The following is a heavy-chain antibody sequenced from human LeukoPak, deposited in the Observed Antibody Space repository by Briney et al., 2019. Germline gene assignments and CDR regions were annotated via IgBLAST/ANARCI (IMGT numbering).Heavy chain of an antibody. CDR1: GFTFSSYG. V-gene: IGHV3-23*01. D-gene: IGHD4-23*01. CDR3: AKDQAGG. CDR2: ISGSGGST. Sequence: QPGGTLRLSCAASGFTFSSYGMSWVRQAPGKGLEWVSAISGSGGSTYYADSVKGRFTISRDNCKNTLSMQKNSLRPEDTAIYYCAKDQAGGWGLGTLVTVSS. J-gene: IGHJ4*02.